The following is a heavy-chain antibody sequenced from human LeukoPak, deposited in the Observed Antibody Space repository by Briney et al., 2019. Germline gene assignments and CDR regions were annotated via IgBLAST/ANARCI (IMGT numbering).Heavy chain of an antibody. CDR2: IQYDDSIE. Sequence: PGGSLRLSCPASGFTFSALGMSWVRQAPDKGLEWVAFIQYDDSIEYYADSVKGRFTISRDNSKNTLYLQMNSLRGDDTAVYYCAKDQGVVGSNDNSGHGTLVTVSS. D-gene: IGHD3-10*01. CDR3: AKDQGVVGSNDN. J-gene: IGHJ4*01. V-gene: IGHV3-30*02. CDR1: GFTFSALG.